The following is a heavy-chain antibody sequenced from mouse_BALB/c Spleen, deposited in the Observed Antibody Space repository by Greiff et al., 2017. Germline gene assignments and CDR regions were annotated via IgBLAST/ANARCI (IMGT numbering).Heavy chain of an antibody. Sequence: EVKLLESGGGLVQPGGSLKLSCAASGFDFSRYWMSWVRQAPGKGLEWIGEINPDSSTINYTPSLKDKFIISRDNAKNTLYLQMSKVRSEDTALYYCARPSYYGSSSGFAYWGQGTLVTVSA. CDR3: ARPSYYGSSSGFAY. V-gene: IGHV4-1*02. D-gene: IGHD1-1*01. CDR2: INPDSSTI. CDR1: GFDFSRYW. J-gene: IGHJ3*01.